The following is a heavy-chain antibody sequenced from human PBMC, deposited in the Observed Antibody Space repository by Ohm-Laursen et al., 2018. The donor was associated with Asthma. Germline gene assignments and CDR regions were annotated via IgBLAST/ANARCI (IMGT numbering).Heavy chain of an antibody. D-gene: IGHD3-22*01. J-gene: IGHJ4*02. CDR2: ISYDGNNK. V-gene: IGHV3-30*03. Sequence: SLRLSCAASGFTFSSYSMNWVRQAPGKGLEWVAVISYDGNNKYYADSVKGRFTISRDNSKNTLYLQMNSLRAEDTAIYYCARDRTSYTYYYDSVDYWGQGTLVTVSS. CDR3: ARDRTSYTYYYDSVDY. CDR1: GFTFSSYS.